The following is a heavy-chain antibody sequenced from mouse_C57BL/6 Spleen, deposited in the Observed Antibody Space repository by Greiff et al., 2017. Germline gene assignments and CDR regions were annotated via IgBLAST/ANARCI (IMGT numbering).Heavy chain of an antibody. J-gene: IGHJ2*01. D-gene: IGHD3-3*01. V-gene: IGHV1-82*01. CDR2: IYPGDGDT. CDR1: GYAFSSSW. CDR3: ARGGPFDY. Sequence: LQESGPELVKPGASVKISCKASGYAFSSSWMNWVKQRPGKGLEWIGRIYPGDGDTNYNGKFKGKATLTADKSSSTAYMQLSSLTSEDSAVYFCARGGPFDYWGQGTTLTVSS.